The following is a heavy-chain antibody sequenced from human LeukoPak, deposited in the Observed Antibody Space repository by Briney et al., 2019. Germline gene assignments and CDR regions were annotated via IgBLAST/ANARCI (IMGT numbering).Heavy chain of an antibody. V-gene: IGHV3-23*01. J-gene: IGHJ4*02. CDR3: APAHPGAPFDY. CDR2: ISGSGGST. D-gene: IGHD2-2*01. CDR1: GFTFSTYA. Sequence: GGSLRLSCVASGFTFSTYAMSWVRQAPGEGLEWVSGISGSGGSTYYADSVKGRFTISRDNSKNTLYLQMNSLRAEDTAVYYCAPAHPGAPFDYWGQGTLVTVSS.